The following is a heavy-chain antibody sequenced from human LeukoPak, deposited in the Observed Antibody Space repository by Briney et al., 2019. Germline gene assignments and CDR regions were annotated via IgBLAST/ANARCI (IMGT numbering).Heavy chain of an antibody. CDR1: GFTFSSYW. D-gene: IGHD6-19*01. CDR2: INSDGSST. Sequence: PGGSLRLSCAASGFTFSSYWMYWVRQAPGKGLVWVSRINSDGSSTSYADSVKGRFTISRDNAKNTLYLQMNSLRAEDTAVYYCAKGKDSSGWYVSFNWFDPWGQGTLVTVSS. CDR3: AKGKDSSGWYVSFNWFDP. J-gene: IGHJ5*02. V-gene: IGHV3-74*01.